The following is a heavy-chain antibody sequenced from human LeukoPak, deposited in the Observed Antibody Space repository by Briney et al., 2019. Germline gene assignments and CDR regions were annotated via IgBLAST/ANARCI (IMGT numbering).Heavy chain of an antibody. D-gene: IGHD1-14*01. Sequence: PGGSLRLSCAASGFTFSGYWMQWVRQAPGKGLEGVANINYHGSDRYYVDSVKGRFTISRDNSKNSLYLQMNSLRVEDTAVYYCTRGDPDFWGQGTLVAVSS. CDR1: GFTFSGYW. J-gene: IGHJ4*02. V-gene: IGHV3-7*01. CDR3: TRGDPDF. CDR2: INYHGSDR.